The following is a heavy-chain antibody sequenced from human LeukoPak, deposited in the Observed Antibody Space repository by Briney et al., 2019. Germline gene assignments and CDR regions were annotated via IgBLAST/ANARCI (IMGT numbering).Heavy chain of an antibody. CDR3: AREGDAFDI. CDR2: IYTSGST. J-gene: IGHJ3*02. V-gene: IGHV4-61*02. Sequence: PSETLSLTCTVSGGSISSGSYYWSWIRQPAGKGLEWIGRIYTSGSTNYNPSLQSRVTISVDTSKNQFSLKLSSVTAADTAVYYCAREGDAFDIWGQGTMVTVSS. CDR1: GGSISSGSYY.